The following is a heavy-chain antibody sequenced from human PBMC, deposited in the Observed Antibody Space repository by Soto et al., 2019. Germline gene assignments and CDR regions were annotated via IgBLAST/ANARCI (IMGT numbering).Heavy chain of an antibody. D-gene: IGHD4-4*01. V-gene: IGHV1-18*04. J-gene: IGHJ6*02. CDR1: GYTFTSYG. CDR3: ASGLQANYYYYGMDV. Sequence: GASVKVSCKASGYTFTSYGISWVRQAPGQGLEWMGWISAYNGNTNYAQKLQGRVTMTTDTSTSTAYMELRSLRSDDTAVYYCASGLQANYYYYGMDVWGQGTTVTVSS. CDR2: ISAYNGNT.